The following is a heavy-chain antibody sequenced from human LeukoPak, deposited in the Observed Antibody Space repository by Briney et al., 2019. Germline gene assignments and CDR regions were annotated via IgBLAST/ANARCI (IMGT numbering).Heavy chain of an antibody. D-gene: IGHD3-10*01. J-gene: IGHJ6*03. CDR2: IYSGGSR. CDR3: ARVMYGSGSLIYYYYYMDV. Sequence: PGGSLRLSCAASGFTFSSYEMNWVRQAPGKGLEWVSVIYSGGSRYYADSVKGRFTISRDNSKNTMYLQMNSLRAEDTAVYYCARVMYGSGSLIYYYYYMDVWGKGTTVTISS. CDR1: GFTFSSYE. V-gene: IGHV3-53*01.